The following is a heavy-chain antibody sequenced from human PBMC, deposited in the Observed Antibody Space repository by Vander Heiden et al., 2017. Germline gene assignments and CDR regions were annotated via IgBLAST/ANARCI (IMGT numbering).Heavy chain of an antibody. CDR1: GFTFDDYA. CDR2: ISWNSGSI. D-gene: IGHD4-4*01. Sequence: EVQLVESGGGVVQPGRYLRLSCAASGFTFDDYAMHWVRQAPGKGLEWVSGISWNSGSIGYADSVKGRFTISRDNAKNSLYLQMNSLRAEDTALYYCAKDRHDYRVCGDAFDIWGQGTMVTVSS. CDR3: AKDRHDYRVCGDAFDI. V-gene: IGHV3-9*01. J-gene: IGHJ3*02.